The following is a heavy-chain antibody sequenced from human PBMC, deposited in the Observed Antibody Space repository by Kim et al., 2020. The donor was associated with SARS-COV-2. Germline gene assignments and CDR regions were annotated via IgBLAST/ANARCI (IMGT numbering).Heavy chain of an antibody. J-gene: IGHJ4*02. D-gene: IGHD5-12*01. Sequence: GGSLRLSCRTSGFAFSSHAMMWVRQTPEKGLEWVATIDGPTTNTHYPDSVKGRFTISRDNSQNTVYLHMSGLKAEDTAIYYCATWLQSHFDYWGQETLVT. CDR2: IDGPTTNT. V-gene: IGHV3-23*01. CDR1: GFAFSSHA. CDR3: ATWLQSHFDY.